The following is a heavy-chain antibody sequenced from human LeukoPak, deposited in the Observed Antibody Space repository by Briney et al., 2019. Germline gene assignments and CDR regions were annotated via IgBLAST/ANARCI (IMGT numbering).Heavy chain of an antibody. J-gene: IGHJ4*02. CDR2: INHSGST. D-gene: IGHD2-21*01. CDR1: GFTFSSYA. Sequence: GSLRLSCAASGFTFSSYAMSWVRQPPGKGLEWIGEINHSGSTNYNPSLKSRVTISVDTSKNQFSLKLSSVTAADTAVYYCARSYPLDYWGQGTLVTVSS. CDR3: ARSYPLDY. V-gene: IGHV4-34*01.